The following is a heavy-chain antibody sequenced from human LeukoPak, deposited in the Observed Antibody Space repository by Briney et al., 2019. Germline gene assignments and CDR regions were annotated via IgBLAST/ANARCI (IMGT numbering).Heavy chain of an antibody. J-gene: IGHJ2*01. CDR1: GGSISSYY. V-gene: IGHV4-59*08. D-gene: IGHD4-17*01. CDR2: IYYSGST. CDR3: ARHYGDYWYFDL. Sequence: SETLSLTCTVSGGSISSYYWSWIRQPPGKGGEWIGYIYYSGSTNYNPSLKSRVTISVDTSKNQFSLKLSSVTAADTAVYYCARHYGDYWYFDLWGRGTLVTVSS.